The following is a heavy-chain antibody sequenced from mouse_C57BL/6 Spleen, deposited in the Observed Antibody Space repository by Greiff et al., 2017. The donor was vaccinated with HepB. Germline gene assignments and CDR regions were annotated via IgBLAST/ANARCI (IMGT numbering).Heavy chain of an antibody. Sequence: VQLQQSGPELVKPGASVKISCKASGYTFTDYYMNWVKQSHGKSLEWIGDINPNNGGTSYNQKFKGKATLTVDKSSSTAYMELRSLTSEDSAVYYCAREYSVDYWGQGTTLTVSS. V-gene: IGHV1-26*01. CDR2: INPNNGGT. D-gene: IGHD2-12*01. CDR3: AREYSVDY. CDR1: GYTFTDYY. J-gene: IGHJ2*01.